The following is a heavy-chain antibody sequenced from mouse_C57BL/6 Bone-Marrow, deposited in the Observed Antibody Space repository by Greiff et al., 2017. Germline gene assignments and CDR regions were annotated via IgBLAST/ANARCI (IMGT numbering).Heavy chain of an antibody. Sequence: QVQLQQPGAELVKPGASVKLSCKASGYTFTSYWMQWVKQRPGQGLEWIGEIDPSDSYTNYNQKFKGKATLTVDTSSSTAYMQLSSLTSEDSAVYYCASPGLYFDYWGQGTTLTVSS. V-gene: IGHV1-50*01. CDR1: GYTFTSYW. D-gene: IGHD3-2*02. CDR2: IDPSDSYT. J-gene: IGHJ2*01. CDR3: ASPGLYFDY.